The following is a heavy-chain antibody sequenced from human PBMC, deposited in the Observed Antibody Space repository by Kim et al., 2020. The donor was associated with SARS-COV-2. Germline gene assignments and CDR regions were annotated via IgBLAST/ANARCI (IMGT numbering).Heavy chain of an antibody. Sequence: ASVKVSCKASGYTFTSYYMHWVRQAPGQGLEWMGIINPSGGSTSYAQKFQGRVTMTRDTSTSTVYMELSSLRSEDTAVYYCATLTGGRVFDYYDSSGYDYGMDVWGQGTTVTVSS. J-gene: IGHJ6*02. CDR2: INPSGGST. V-gene: IGHV1-46*01. CDR1: GYTFTSYY. CDR3: ATLTGGRVFDYYDSSGYDYGMDV. D-gene: IGHD3-22*01.